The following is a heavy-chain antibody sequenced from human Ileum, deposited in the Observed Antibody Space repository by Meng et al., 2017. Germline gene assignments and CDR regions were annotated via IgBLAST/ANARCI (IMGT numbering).Heavy chain of an antibody. J-gene: IGHJ4*02. CDR1: GYTFTSYG. CDR3: ARDYSGTSYRFSDY. Sequence: QVHLFQSGAEVKKPWASGMGSCKAFGYTFTSYGISWVRQAPGQGPEWMGGISVYNGNTNYAQKFQGRVTMTADTSTSTAYMELRSLRSDDTAVYYCARDYSGTSYRFSDYWGQGTLVTVSS. CDR2: ISVYNGNT. V-gene: IGHV1-18*01. D-gene: IGHD1-26*01.